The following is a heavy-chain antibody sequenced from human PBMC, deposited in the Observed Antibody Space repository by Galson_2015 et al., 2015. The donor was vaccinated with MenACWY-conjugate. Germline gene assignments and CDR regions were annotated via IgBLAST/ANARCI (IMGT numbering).Heavy chain of an antibody. CDR3: ARDSDYYDSSGYYGY. J-gene: IGHJ4*02. CDR1: GGSISSSNW. D-gene: IGHD3-22*01. Sequence: TLSLTCAVSGGSISSSNWWSWVRQPPGKGLEWIGEIYHSGSTNYNPSLKSRVTISVDKSKNQFSLKLSSVTAADTAVYYCARDSDYYDSSGYYGYWGQGTLVTVSS. CDR2: IYHSGST. V-gene: IGHV4-4*02.